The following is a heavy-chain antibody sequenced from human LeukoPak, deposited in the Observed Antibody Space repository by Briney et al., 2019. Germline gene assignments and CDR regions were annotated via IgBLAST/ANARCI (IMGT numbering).Heavy chain of an antibody. CDR3: ARHGTTVTTNFDY. V-gene: IGHV4-39*01. D-gene: IGHD4-11*01. CDR2: IFYSGNT. CDR1: GGSISSSSYF. Sequence: SETLSLTCTVSGGSISSSSYFWAWLRQPPGTGLEWIGSIFYSGNTYYNPSLNSRVTISVDTSKNHFSLKLSSVTAADTAVYYCARHGTTVTTNFDYWGQGTLVTVSS. J-gene: IGHJ4*02.